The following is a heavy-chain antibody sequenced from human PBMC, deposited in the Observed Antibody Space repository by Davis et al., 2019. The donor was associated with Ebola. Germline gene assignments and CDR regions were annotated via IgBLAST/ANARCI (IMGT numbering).Heavy chain of an antibody. J-gene: IGHJ5*01. CDR3: ARVNAVTGYTRFDS. V-gene: IGHV3-7*03. D-gene: IGHD3-9*01. CDR2: IKQDGSEK. Sequence: GESLKISCAASGFTFSSYWMSWVRQAPGKGLEWVANIKQDGSEKYYVDSVKGRFTISRDNAKNSLYLQMNSLRGEDTALYHCARVNAVTGYTRFDSWGQGTLVTVSS. CDR1: GFTFSSYW.